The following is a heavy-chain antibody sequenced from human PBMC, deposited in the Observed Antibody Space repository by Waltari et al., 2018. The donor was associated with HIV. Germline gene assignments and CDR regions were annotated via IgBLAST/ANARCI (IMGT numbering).Heavy chain of an antibody. V-gene: IGHV4-39*01. J-gene: IGHJ5*02. Sequence: QLQLQESGPGLVKPSETLSLTCTVSGGSISSSGYYWGWIRQPPGKGLEWIGNIYYSGSTYYNPSLKSRVTISIDTSKNQFSLRLSSVTAADTAVYYCARTYRPTVSDWRGNCFDPWGQGTLVTVSS. CDR2: IYYSGST. D-gene: IGHD6-19*01. CDR1: GGSISSSGYY. CDR3: ARTYRPTVSDWRGNCFDP.